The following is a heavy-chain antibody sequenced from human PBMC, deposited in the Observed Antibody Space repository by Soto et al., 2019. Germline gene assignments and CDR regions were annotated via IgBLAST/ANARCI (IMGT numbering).Heavy chain of an antibody. CDR2: IDHSGST. CDR3: ARKKYCSGGSCYGGFDP. CDR1: GGSFNGYY. V-gene: IGHV4-34*01. Sequence: SETLSLTCAVYGGSFNGYYWSWIRQPPGKGLEWIGEIDHSGSTNYNPSLKSRVTISVDTSKNQFSLKLSSVTAADTAVYYCARKKYCSGGSCYGGFDPWGQGTLVTVSS. J-gene: IGHJ5*02. D-gene: IGHD2-15*01.